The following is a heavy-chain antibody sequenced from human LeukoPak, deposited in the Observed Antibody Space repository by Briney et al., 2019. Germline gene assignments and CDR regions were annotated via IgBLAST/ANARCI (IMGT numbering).Heavy chain of an antibody. CDR2: ISRTGGDT. CDR1: GFTFSSSA. CDR3: AKEVRPNDY. D-gene: IGHD6-6*01. V-gene: IGHV3-23*01. J-gene: IGHJ4*02. Sequence: QPGGSLRLSCGAPGFTFSSSAMCWVRQAPGKGLEWVSGISRTGGDTYYADSVKGRFTISRDTSKNTLFLQMNSLRAEDTAVYYCAKEVRPNDYWGQGTLVTVSS.